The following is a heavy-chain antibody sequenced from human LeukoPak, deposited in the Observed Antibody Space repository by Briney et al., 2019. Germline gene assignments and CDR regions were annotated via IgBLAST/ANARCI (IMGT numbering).Heavy chain of an antibody. Sequence: MAGGSLSLSCAASGFTFSDYYMNWIRQAPGKGLEWVSYISSSGSSIYYADSVKGRFTSSRDNAKNSLYLQMNSLRAEDTAVYYCARVCSNTSCWGAFDIWGQGTMVTVSS. CDR1: GFTFSDYY. CDR3: ARVCSNTSCWGAFDI. CDR2: ISSSGSSI. D-gene: IGHD2-2*01. J-gene: IGHJ3*02. V-gene: IGHV3-11*04.